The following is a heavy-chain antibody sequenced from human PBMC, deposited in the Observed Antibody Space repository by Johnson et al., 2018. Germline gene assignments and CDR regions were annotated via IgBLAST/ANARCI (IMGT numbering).Heavy chain of an antibody. CDR1: GGTFSSYA. J-gene: IGHJ1*01. CDR3: ARDLGVVADSEYFQH. V-gene: IGHV1-69*01. CDR2: IIPIFGTA. Sequence: QVQLVQSGAEVKKPGSSVKVSCKASGGTFSSYAISWVRQAPGQGLEWMGGIIPIFGTANYAQTFQGRVTITADESTSTTYLELSRLRSEDTAVYYCARDLGVVADSEYFQHWGQGTLVTVSS. D-gene: IGHD2-15*01.